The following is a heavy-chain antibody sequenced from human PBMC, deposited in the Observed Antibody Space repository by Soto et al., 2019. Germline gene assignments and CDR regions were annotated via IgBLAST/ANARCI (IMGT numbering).Heavy chain of an antibody. CDR2: INHSGSA. J-gene: IGHJ4*02. D-gene: IGHD3-22*01. Sequence: SETLSLTCAVYGGSFSGYYWSWIRQPPGKGLEWIGEINHSGSANYNPSLKSRVTISVDTSKNQFSLKLSSVTAADTAVYYCARLGVDSSGYYYFDYWGQGTLVTVSS. CDR1: GGSFSGYY. CDR3: ARLGVDSSGYYYFDY. V-gene: IGHV4-34*01.